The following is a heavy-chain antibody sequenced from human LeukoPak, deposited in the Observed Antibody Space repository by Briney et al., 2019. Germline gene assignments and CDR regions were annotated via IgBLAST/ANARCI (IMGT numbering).Heavy chain of an antibody. CDR1: GGSISSYY. CDR3: ARERLGYYDRSGLDY. CDR2: IYTSGST. D-gene: IGHD3-22*01. Sequence: SETLSLTCTVSGGSISSYYWSWIGQPAGKRLEWIGRIYTSGSTNYNPSLKSRVTMSVDTSKNQFSLKLSSVTAADTAVYYCARERLGYYDRSGLDYWGQGTLLTVSS. J-gene: IGHJ4*02. V-gene: IGHV4-4*07.